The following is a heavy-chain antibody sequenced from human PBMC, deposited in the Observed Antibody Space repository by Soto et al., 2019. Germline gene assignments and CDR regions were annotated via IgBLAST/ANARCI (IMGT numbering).Heavy chain of an antibody. Sequence: PGGSLRLSCAASGFTFDDYTMHWVRQAPGKGLEWVSLISWDGGSTYYADSVKGRFTISRDNSKHSLYLQMNSLITEDPALYYCAKDLNYYDSSAQAGYYGMDVWGQGTTVTVSS. D-gene: IGHD3-22*01. CDR2: ISWDGGST. CDR3: AKDLNYYDSSAQAGYYGMDV. V-gene: IGHV3-43*01. J-gene: IGHJ6*02. CDR1: GFTFDDYT.